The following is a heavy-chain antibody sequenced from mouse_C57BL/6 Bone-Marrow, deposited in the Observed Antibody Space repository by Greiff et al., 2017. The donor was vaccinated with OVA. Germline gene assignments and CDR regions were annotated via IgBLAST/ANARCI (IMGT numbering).Heavy chain of an antibody. J-gene: IGHJ3*01. CDR2: INYDGSST. CDR1: GFTFSDYY. Sequence: DVKLVESEGGLVQPGSSMKLSCTASGFTFSDYYMAWVRQVPEKGLEWVANINYDGSSTYYLDSLKSRFIISRDNAKNILYLQMSSLKSEDTATYYCARGRRGWFAYWGQGTLVTVSA. CDR3: ARGRRGWFAY. V-gene: IGHV5-16*01.